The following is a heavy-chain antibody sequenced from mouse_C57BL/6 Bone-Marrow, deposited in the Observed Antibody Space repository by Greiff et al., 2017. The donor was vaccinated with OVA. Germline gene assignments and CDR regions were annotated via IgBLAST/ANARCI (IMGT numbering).Heavy chain of an antibody. V-gene: IGHV5-4*01. Sequence: EVQRLESGGGLVKPGGSLTLSCAASGFTFSSSGMYWVRQTPGKRLEWVAAISDGGSYTYYPDNVKGRFTISRDNAKNNPYLQMSHLKSEDTAMYYCAKLNWDWDFDVWGTGTAITVTA. CDR3: AKLNWDWDFDV. J-gene: IGHJ1*03. CDR2: ISDGGSYT. CDR1: GFTFSSSG. D-gene: IGHD4-1*01.